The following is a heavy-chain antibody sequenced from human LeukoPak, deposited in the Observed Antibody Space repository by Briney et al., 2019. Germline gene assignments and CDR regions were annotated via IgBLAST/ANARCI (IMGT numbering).Heavy chain of an antibody. V-gene: IGHV4-59*01. CDR2: IYDSGST. Sequence: SETLSLTCTVSGGSISSYYRSWIRQSPGKGLEWIGYIYDSGSTNYNPSLKSRVTMSLDTSKNQFSLKLTSVTTADTAVYYCARGGSGYDSFYYYGMDVWGQGTTVTVSS. D-gene: IGHD5-12*01. J-gene: IGHJ6*02. CDR1: GGSISSYY. CDR3: ARGGSGYDSFYYYGMDV.